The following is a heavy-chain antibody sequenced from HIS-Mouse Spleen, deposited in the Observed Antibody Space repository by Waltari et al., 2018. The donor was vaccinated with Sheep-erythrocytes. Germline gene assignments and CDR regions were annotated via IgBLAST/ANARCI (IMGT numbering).Heavy chain of an antibody. J-gene: IGHJ4*02. CDR2: IIPILGIA. CDR1: GGTFSSYA. D-gene: IGHD1-26*01. V-gene: IGHV1-69*04. CDR3: AQTGATTPHFDY. Sequence: QVQLVQSGAEVKKPGSSVKVSCKASGGTFSSYAISWVRQAPGQGLEWMGRIIPILGIANYEQKFQGRVTITADKSTSTAYMELSSLRSEDTAVYYCAQTGATTPHFDYWGQGTLVTFSS.